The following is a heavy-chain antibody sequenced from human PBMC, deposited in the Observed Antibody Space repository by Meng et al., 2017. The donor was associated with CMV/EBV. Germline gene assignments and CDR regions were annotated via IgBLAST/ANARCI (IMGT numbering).Heavy chain of an antibody. D-gene: IGHD1-26*01. CDR2: IIPILGIA. CDR3: ARDGGVGAGGYYYYGMDV. CDR1: GGTFSSYA. J-gene: IGHJ6*02. Sequence: SVKVSCKASGGTFSSYAISWVRQAPGQGLEWMGGIIPILGIANYAQKFQGRVTITADKSTSTAYMELSSLRSEDTAVYYCARDGGVGAGGYYYYGMDVWGQGTTVTV. V-gene: IGHV1-69*10.